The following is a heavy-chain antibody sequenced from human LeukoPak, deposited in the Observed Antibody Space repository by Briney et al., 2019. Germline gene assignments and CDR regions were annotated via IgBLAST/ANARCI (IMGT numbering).Heavy chain of an antibody. Sequence: SETLSLTCAVYGGSFSGYYWSWIRQPPGKGLEWIGEINHSGSTNYNPSLKSRVTISVDTSKNQFSLKLSSVTAADTAVYYCAREAAAGNVDYWGQGTLVTVSS. D-gene: IGHD6-13*01. CDR1: GGSFSGYY. V-gene: IGHV4-34*01. CDR2: INHSGST. CDR3: AREAAAGNVDY. J-gene: IGHJ4*02.